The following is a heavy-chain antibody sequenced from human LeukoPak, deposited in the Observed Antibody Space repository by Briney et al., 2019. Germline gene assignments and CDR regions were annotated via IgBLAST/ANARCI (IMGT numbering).Heavy chain of an antibody. Sequence: GGSLRLSCAASGFTFSSYAMSWVRQAPGKGLEWVSAINNSGGNTYYADSVKGRFTVSRDNSKNTLYLQMNSLRAEDTALYYCAKGDIVVVPAAWGQGILVTVSS. CDR2: INNSGGNT. CDR3: AKGDIVVVPAA. V-gene: IGHV3-23*01. D-gene: IGHD2-2*01. CDR1: GFTFSSYA. J-gene: IGHJ4*02.